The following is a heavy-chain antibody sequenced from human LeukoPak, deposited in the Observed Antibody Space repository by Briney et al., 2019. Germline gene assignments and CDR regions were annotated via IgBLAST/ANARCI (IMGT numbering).Heavy chain of an antibody. CDR2: INHSGST. Sequence: SGTLSLACAVSGGSISSSNWWSWVRQPPGKGLEWIGEINHSGSTNYNPSLKSRVTISVDTSKNQFSLKLSSVTAADTAVYYCARGPSIQLWSDPYYYYGMDVWGQGTTVTVSS. CDR3: ARGPSIQLWSDPYYYYGMDV. CDR1: GGSISSSNW. V-gene: IGHV4-4*02. J-gene: IGHJ6*02. D-gene: IGHD5-18*01.